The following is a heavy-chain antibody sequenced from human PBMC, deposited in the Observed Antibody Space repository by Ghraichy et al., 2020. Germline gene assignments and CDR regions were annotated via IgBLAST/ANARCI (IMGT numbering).Heavy chain of an antibody. CDR2: ISWNSGSI. CDR1: GFTFDDYA. J-gene: IGHJ4*02. V-gene: IGHV3-9*01. Sequence: GGSLRLSCAASGFTFDDYAMHWVRQAPGKGLEWVSGISWNSGSIGYADSVKGRFTISRDNAKNSLYLQMNSLRAEDTALYYCAKDNVEAWGSYRYPYYFDYWGQGTLVTVSS. CDR3: AKDNVEAWGSYRYPYYFDY. D-gene: IGHD3-16*02.